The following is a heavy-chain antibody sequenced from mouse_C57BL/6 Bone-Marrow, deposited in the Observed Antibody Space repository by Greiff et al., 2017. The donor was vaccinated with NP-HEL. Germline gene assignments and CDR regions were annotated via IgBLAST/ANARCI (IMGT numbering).Heavy chain of an antibody. CDR2: INPYNGGT. CDR1: GYTFTDYY. V-gene: IGHV1-19*01. D-gene: IGHD2-5*01. Sequence: VQLQQSGPVLVKPGASVKMSCKASGYTFTDYYMNWVKQSHGKSLEWIGVINPYNGGTSYNQKFKGKATLTVDKSSSTAYMELNSLTSEDSAVYYCARYSNYRGYAMDYWGQGTSVTVSS. CDR3: ARYSNYRGYAMDY. J-gene: IGHJ4*01.